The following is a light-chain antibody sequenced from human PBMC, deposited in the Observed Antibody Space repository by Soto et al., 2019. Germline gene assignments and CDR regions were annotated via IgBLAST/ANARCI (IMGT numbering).Light chain of an antibody. CDR3: QQYSNWPSLT. CDR2: GAS. CDR1: QSGSSF. Sequence: EKVMTQSPATLSMSPGERATLSCRASQSGSSFLAWYQQKPGQAPRLLIYGASTRATGIPARFSGSGSGTEFSLTISSLQSEDFAVYYCQQYSNWPSLTFGQGTKVEVK. J-gene: IGKJ1*01. V-gene: IGKV3-15*01.